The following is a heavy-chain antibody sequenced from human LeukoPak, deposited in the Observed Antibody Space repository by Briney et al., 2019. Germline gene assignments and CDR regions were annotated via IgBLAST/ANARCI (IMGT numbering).Heavy chain of an antibody. V-gene: IGHV3-74*01. D-gene: IGHD3-22*01. CDR1: GFTFSAYW. Sequence: GGSLRVSCAASGFTFSAYWMHWVRQVPGEGLLWVSRINGDGSTTNYAESVKGRFVISRDNAKNTVYLQMNSLRAEDTAVYYCARDLELTYYDSSGHDYWGQGTLVTVSS. J-gene: IGHJ4*02. CDR3: ARDLELTYYDSSGHDY. CDR2: INGDGSTT.